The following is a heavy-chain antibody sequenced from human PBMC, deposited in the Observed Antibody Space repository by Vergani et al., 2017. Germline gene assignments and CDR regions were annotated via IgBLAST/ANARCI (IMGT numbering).Heavy chain of an antibody. V-gene: IGHV4-39*01. CDR1: GGSISSSSYY. CDR3: ARRVNSSGWYVHYYYGMDV. Sequence: QLQLQESGPGLVKPSETLSLTCTVSGGSISSSSYYWGWIRQPPGKGLEWIGSIYYSGSTYYNPSLKSRVTISVDTSKNQFSLKLSSVTAADTDVYYCARRVNSSGWYVHYYYGMDVWGQGTTVTVSS. D-gene: IGHD6-19*01. J-gene: IGHJ6*02. CDR2: IYYSGST.